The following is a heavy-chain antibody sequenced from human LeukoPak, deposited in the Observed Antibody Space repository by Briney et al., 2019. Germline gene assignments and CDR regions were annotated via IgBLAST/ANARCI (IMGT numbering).Heavy chain of an antibody. D-gene: IGHD3-22*01. CDR2: IWYDGSNK. V-gene: IGHV3-33*01. CDR3: ARDRYYYDSSGYYYDY. Sequence: PGRSLRLSCAASGFTFSIYGMHWVRQVPGKGLEWVAVIWYDGSNKYYADSVKGRFTISRDNSKNTLYLEMNSLRAEDTAVYYCARDRYYYDSSGYYYDYWGQGTLVTVSS. CDR1: GFTFSIYG. J-gene: IGHJ4*02.